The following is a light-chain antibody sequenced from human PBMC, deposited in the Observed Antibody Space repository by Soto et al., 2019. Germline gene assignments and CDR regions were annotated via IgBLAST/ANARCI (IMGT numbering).Light chain of an antibody. CDR1: SSDVGGYNY. CDR2: ENN. V-gene: IGLV1-51*01. Sequence: QSVLTQPRSVSGSPGQSVTISCTGTSSDVGGYNYVSWYQQHPGTAPKLLIYENNMRPSGIPDRFSGSKSGTSATLGITGLQTGDEADYYCGTWDSSLSGFVFGIGTKLTVL. J-gene: IGLJ1*01. CDR3: GTWDSSLSGFV.